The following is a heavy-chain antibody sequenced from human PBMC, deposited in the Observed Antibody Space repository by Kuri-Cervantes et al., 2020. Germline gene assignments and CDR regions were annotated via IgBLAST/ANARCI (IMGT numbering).Heavy chain of an antibody. Sequence: LSLTCAASGFTFSSYAMHWVRQATGKGLEWVSAIGTAGDTYYPGSVKGRFTISRENAKNSLYLQMNSLRAGDTAVYYCATGGQRITMVRGVISAAFDIWGQGTMVTVSS. CDR2: IGTAGDT. CDR1: GFTFSSYA. CDR3: ATGGQRITMVRGVISAAFDI. D-gene: IGHD3-10*01. J-gene: IGHJ3*02. V-gene: IGHV3-13*01.